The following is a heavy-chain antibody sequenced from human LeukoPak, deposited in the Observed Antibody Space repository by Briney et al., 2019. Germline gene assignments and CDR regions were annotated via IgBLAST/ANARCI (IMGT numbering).Heavy chain of an antibody. CDR3: AKSPLVYCTSSSCHLYFDS. Sequence: GGSLRLSCAASGFIFSSYAMSWVRQAPGKGLEWVSGISDSGDSTYYTDSVKGRFTISRDSSHNTLYLQMNSLRVEDTAVYYCAKSPLVYCTSSSCHLYFDSWGQGTLVTVSS. CDR2: ISDSGDST. D-gene: IGHD2-15*01. CDR1: GFIFSSYA. J-gene: IGHJ4*02. V-gene: IGHV3-23*01.